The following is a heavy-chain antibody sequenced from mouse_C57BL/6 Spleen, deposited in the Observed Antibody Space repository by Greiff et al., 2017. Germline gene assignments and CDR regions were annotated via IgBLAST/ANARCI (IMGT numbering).Heavy chain of an antibody. CDR3: ARGGGFYSNPYFDY. CDR1: GYTFTSYW. J-gene: IGHJ2*01. V-gene: IGHV1-55*01. CDR2: IYPGSGST. D-gene: IGHD2-5*01. Sequence: VQLQQPGAELVKPGASVKMSCKASGYTFTSYWITWVKQRPGQGLEWIGDIYPGSGSTNYNEKFKSKATLTVDTSSSTAYMQLSSLTSEDSAVYYCARGGGFYSNPYFDYWGQGTTLTVSS.